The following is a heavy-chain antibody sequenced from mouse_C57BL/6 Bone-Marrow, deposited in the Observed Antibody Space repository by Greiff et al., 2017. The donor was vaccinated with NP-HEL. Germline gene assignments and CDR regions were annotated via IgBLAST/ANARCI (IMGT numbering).Heavy chain of an antibody. CDR2: ISDGGSYT. CDR1: GFTFSSYA. Sequence: EVKLMESGGGLVKPGGSLKLSCAASGFTFSSYAMSWVRQTPEKRLEWVATISDGGSYTYYPDNVKGRFTISRDNAKNNLYLQMSHLKSEDTAMYYCARESSYSNYNWFAYWGQGTLVTVSA. D-gene: IGHD2-5*01. J-gene: IGHJ3*01. V-gene: IGHV5-4*01. CDR3: ARESSYSNYNWFAY.